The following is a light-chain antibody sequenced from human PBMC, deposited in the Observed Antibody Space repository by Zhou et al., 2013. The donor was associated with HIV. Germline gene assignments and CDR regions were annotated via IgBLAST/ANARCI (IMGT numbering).Light chain of an antibody. CDR1: QSLLHSNGYNY. CDR3: MQALQTPRT. V-gene: IGKV2-28*01. CDR2: LGS. Sequence: DIVMTQSPLSLPVTPGEPASISCTSSQSLLHSNGYNYLDWYLQKPGQSPQLLIYLGSNRASGVPDRFSGSGSGTDFTLKISRVEAEDVGVYYCMQALQTPRTFGRGDQAGDQT. J-gene: IGKJ2*01.